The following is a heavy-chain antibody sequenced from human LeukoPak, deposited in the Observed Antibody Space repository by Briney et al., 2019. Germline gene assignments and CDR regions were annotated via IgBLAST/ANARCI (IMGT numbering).Heavy chain of an antibody. V-gene: IGHV3-33*06. D-gene: IGHD3-10*01. CDR2: IWYDGSEK. Sequence: PGRSLRLSCAASGFTFTSYGMHWVRQAPGKGLGWVAVIWYDGSEKYYVDSVKGRFTISRDNPKNTLYLQLNSLGVEDTAVYYCAKLLRAGRLLTISLESWGQGTLVTVSS. J-gene: IGHJ4*02. CDR3: AKLLRAGRLLTISLES. CDR1: GFTFTSYG.